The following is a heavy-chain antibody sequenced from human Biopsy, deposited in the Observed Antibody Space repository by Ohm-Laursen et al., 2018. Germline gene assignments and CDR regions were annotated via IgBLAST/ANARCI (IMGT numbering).Heavy chain of an antibody. CDR3: APQTPRDPDILTGAYHYDMAV. D-gene: IGHD3-9*01. V-gene: IGHV1-69*01. J-gene: IGHJ6*02. Sequence: SSVKVSCKASGGTLSSHGISWVRQAPGQGLEWMGGIITFFRTVNYAQNFQGRLTITADEFTDTAYMELRSLRSEDTAVYYCAPQTPRDPDILTGAYHYDMAVWGQGTTVTVSS. CDR1: GGTLSSHG. CDR2: IITFFRTV.